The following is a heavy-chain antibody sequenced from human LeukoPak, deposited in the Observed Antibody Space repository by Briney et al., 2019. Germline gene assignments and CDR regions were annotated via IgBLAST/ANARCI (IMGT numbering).Heavy chain of an antibody. CDR1: GLTFSSYW. CDR2: IKQDGSEK. Sequence: GGSLRLSCAASGLTFSSYWMSWVRQAPGKGLEWVANIKQDGSEKYYVDSVKGRFTISRDNAKNSLYLQINSLRAEDTAVYYCARDSGVAGKGNLDYWGQGTLVTVSS. CDR3: ARDSGVAGKGNLDY. V-gene: IGHV3-7*01. J-gene: IGHJ4*02. D-gene: IGHD6-19*01.